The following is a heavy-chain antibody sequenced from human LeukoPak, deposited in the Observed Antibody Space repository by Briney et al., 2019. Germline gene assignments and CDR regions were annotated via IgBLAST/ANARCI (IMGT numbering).Heavy chain of an antibody. CDR1: GYTFTGYY. CDR2: INPNSGGT. D-gene: IGHD6-19*01. CDR3: ARVVAGNWFDP. V-gene: IGHV1-2*02. Sequence: GASVKVSCKASGYTFTGYYMHWVRQAPGQGLERMGWINPNSGGTNYAQKFQGRVTMTRDTSITTAYMELSRLRSDDTAVYYRARVVAGNWFDPWGQGTLVTVSS. J-gene: IGHJ5*02.